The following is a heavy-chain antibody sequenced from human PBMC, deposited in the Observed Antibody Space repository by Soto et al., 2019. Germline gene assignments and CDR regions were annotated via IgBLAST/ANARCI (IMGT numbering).Heavy chain of an antibody. CDR3: AKDPSGATSWYYWYVVL. Sequence: EVQLLESGGGLVQPGGSLRLSCAASGFTFSSFAVSWVRQAPGKGLEWVSAISGSGGRTYYADSVKGRFTISRDNSKSTIYLQMNSLRVDDTAVYYCAKDPSGATSWYYWYVVLWGRGTLVTVSS. V-gene: IGHV3-23*01. J-gene: IGHJ2*01. CDR1: GFTFSSFA. CDR2: ISGSGGRT. D-gene: IGHD6-13*01.